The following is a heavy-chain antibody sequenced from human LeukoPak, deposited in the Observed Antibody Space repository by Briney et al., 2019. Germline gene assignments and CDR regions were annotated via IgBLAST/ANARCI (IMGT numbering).Heavy chain of an antibody. CDR2: IRGSGGNT. CDR1: GFTFSSYA. V-gene: IGHV3-23*01. D-gene: IGHD1-1*01. J-gene: IGHJ3*02. CDR3: AKSPQGQLERTVGAFDI. Sequence: PGGSLRLSCAASGFTFSSYAMNWARQAPGKGLEWVSAIRGSGGNTYYADSVKGRFTVSRDNSKNTLYLQMNNLRAEDTAVYYCAKSPQGQLERTVGAFDIWGQGTMVTVSS.